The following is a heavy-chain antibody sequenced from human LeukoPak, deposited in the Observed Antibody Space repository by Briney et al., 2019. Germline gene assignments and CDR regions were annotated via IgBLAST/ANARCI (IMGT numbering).Heavy chain of an antibody. CDR1: GYSFTSYW. D-gene: IGHD2-15*01. CDR2: IYPGDSDT. CDR3: ARHLRGYCSGGSCYGYYYYMDV. Sequence: GESLKISCKGSGYSFTSYWTGWVRQMPGKGLEWMGIIYPGDSDTRYSPSFQGQVTISADTSISTAYLPWSSLKASDTAMYYCARHLRGYCSGGSCYGYYYYMDVWGKGTTVTVSS. J-gene: IGHJ6*03. V-gene: IGHV5-51*01.